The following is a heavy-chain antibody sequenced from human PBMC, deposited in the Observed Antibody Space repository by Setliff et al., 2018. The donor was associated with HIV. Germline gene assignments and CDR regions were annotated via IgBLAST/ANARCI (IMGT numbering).Heavy chain of an antibody. CDR1: GFTFSTYG. D-gene: IGHD3-22*01. CDR3: AKDMEYDTSVYYHWYFDL. J-gene: IGHJ2*01. CDR2: IRYDGSNK. V-gene: IGHV3-30*02. Sequence: GGSLRLSCAASGFTFSTYGMHWVRQAPGKGLEWVAFIRYDGSNKYYADSVKGRFTISRDNSNNTLHLQMNSLRAEDTALYYCAKDMEYDTSVYYHWYFDLWGRGALVTVS.